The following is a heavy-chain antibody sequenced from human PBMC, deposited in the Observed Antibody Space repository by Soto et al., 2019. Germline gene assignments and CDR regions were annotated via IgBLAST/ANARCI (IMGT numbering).Heavy chain of an antibody. CDR2: INAGNGNT. V-gene: IGHV1-3*01. D-gene: IGHD2-15*01. CDR1: GYTFTSYA. J-gene: IGHJ4*02. CDR3: ARDRDVVVVAATMDY. Sequence: ASAKASCKTSGYTFTSYAMHWVRQAPGQRLEWMGWINAGNGNTKYSQKFQGRVTITRDTSASTAYMELSSLRSEDTAVYYCARDRDVVVVAATMDYWGQGTLVTVSS.